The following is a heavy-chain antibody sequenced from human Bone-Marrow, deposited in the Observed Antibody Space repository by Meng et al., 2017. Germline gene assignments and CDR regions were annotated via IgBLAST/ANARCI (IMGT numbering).Heavy chain of an antibody. J-gene: IGHJ4*02. CDR2: IDPKNGDT. V-gene: IGHV1-2*06. D-gene: IGHD6-13*01. CDR3: ARDEDISAAGKLFGDY. CDR1: GYTFTGHY. Sequence: QVQLVQSGAEVKNPGASVKVSCKSSGYTFTGHYIYWVRQAPGQGLEWMGRIDPKNGDTHYAQKFQGRVTMTGDTSISTAYMDLSGLRSDDTAVYYCARDEDISAAGKLFGDYWGQGTLVTVSS.